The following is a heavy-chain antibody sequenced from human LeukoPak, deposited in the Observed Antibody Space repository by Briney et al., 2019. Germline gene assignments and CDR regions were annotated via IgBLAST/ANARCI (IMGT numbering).Heavy chain of an antibody. CDR3: ARDPASSYYYDRSGYYWGLDY. D-gene: IGHD3-22*01. V-gene: IGHV1-18*01. CDR1: GYTFTSYG. Sequence: ASVKVSCKASGYTFTSYGISWDRQAPGQGLEWMGWISAYNGNTNYAQKLQGRVTMTTDTSTSTAYMELGSLRSDDTAACYCARDPASSYYYDRSGYYWGLDYWGQGTLVTVSS. J-gene: IGHJ4*02. CDR2: ISAYNGNT.